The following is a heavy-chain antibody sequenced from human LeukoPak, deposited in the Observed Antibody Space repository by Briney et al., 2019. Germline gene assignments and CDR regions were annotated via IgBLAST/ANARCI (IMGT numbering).Heavy chain of an antibody. Sequence: GGSLRLSCAASGFTFSNAWMSWVRQAPGKGLEWVGRIKSKTDGGTTDYAAPVKGRFTISRDDSKNTLYLRMNSLKTEDTAVYYCTTEDLLWFGELLYNWFDPWGQGTLVTVSS. CDR3: TTEDLLWFGELLYNWFDP. D-gene: IGHD3-10*01. J-gene: IGHJ5*02. V-gene: IGHV3-15*01. CDR1: GFTFSNAW. CDR2: IKSKTDGGTT.